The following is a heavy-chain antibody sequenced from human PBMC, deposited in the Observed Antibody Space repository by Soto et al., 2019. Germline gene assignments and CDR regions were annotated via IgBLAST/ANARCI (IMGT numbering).Heavy chain of an antibody. CDR2: IYYSGST. CDR1: GGSISSGGYS. D-gene: IGHD2-2*02. J-gene: IGHJ6*02. Sequence: SETLSLTCAVSGGSISSGGYSWSWIRQPPGKGLEWIGYIYYSGSTNYNPSLKSRVTISVDTSKNQFSLKLSSVTAADTAVYYCAKDFHWVQFDIVVVPAAIRYYYGMDVWGQGTTVTVSS. CDR3: AKDFHWVQFDIVVVPAAIRYYYGMDV. V-gene: IGHV4-61*08.